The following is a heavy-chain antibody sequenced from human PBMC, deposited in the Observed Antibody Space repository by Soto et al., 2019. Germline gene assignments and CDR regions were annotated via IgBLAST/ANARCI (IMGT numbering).Heavy chain of an antibody. CDR2: ITGGSDST. CDR1: GFTFSNYV. D-gene: IGHD6-6*01. Sequence: EVQVLESGGDSVQPGGSLRLSCAASGFTFSNYVISWVRQAPGKGLEWVSAITGGSDSTYYADSVKGRFTIFRDNSKNTLYLQMNSLRVEDTGTYDCAKGSASDRPYYFDSWGQGSLVTVSS. CDR3: AKGSASDRPYYFDS. J-gene: IGHJ4*02. V-gene: IGHV3-23*01.